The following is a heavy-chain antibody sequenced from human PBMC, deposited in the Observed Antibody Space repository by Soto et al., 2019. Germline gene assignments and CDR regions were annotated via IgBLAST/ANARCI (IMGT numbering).Heavy chain of an antibody. Sequence: ASVKVSCKASGYTFTSYYMHWVRQAPGQGLEWMGIINPSGGSTSYAQKFQGRVTMTRDTSTSTVYMELSSLRSEDTAVYYCARDLSNYDFWSGYYPTWGYHYYGMDVWGQGTTVTVSS. V-gene: IGHV1-46*01. J-gene: IGHJ6*02. D-gene: IGHD3-3*01. CDR3: ARDLSNYDFWSGYYPTWGYHYYGMDV. CDR2: INPSGGST. CDR1: GYTFTSYY.